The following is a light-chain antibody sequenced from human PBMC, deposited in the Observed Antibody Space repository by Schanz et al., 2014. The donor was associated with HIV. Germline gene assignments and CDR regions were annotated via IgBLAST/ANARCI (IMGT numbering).Light chain of an antibody. CDR2: DDG. J-gene: IGLJ3*02. CDR3: QSSDDIKPGV. Sequence: NFMLTQPHSVSESPGKTVTISCTRSSGSISSAYVQWYQHRPGSAPTTVIYDDGQGPSGVPGRFFGSIDSSSNSASLTISGLRTEDEGDYYCQSSDDIKPGVFGGGTKLTVL. V-gene: IGLV6-57*04. CDR1: SGSISSAY.